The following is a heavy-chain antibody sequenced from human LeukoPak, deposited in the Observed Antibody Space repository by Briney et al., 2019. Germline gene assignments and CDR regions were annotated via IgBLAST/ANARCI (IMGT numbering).Heavy chain of an antibody. CDR2: MYYSGST. Sequence: SETLSLICTVSGGSISSYHWSWIRQPPGKGLEWIGYMYYSGSTNYNPSLKSRVTISVDTSKNKFSLKLSFVTAADTAVYYCARVDRAVAGIPSLDWAFDIWGQGTMVTVSS. CDR3: ARVDRAVAGIPSLDWAFDI. J-gene: IGHJ3*02. V-gene: IGHV4-59*08. CDR1: GGSISSYH. D-gene: IGHD6-19*01.